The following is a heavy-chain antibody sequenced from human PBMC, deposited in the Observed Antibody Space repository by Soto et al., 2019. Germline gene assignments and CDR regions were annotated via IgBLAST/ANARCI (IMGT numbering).Heavy chain of an antibody. V-gene: IGHV4-34*01. Sequence: SGTLSITCTVSGGSITGYYWSWIRQPPGKGLEWIGEINHSGSTNYNPSLKSRVTISVDTSKNQFSLKLSSVTAADTAVYYCARGARGYCSGGSCRYFDYWGQGTLVTVSS. J-gene: IGHJ4*02. CDR2: INHSGST. D-gene: IGHD2-15*01. CDR1: GGSITGYY. CDR3: ARGARGYCSGGSCRYFDY.